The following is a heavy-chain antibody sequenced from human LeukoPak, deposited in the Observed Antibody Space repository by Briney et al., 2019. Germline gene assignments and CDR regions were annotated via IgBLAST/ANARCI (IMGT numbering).Heavy chain of an antibody. Sequence: GGSLRLSCAGSGFTFSTFAMGWVRQAPGKGLEWVSAISGSGGSTYYADSVKGRFTISRDNSKNTLYLQMNSLRAVDTAVYYCAKDGAEYYYDSSGYPLYFDYWGQGTLVTVSS. CDR1: GFTFSTFA. CDR2: ISGSGGST. CDR3: AKDGAEYYYDSSGYPLYFDY. V-gene: IGHV3-23*01. D-gene: IGHD3-22*01. J-gene: IGHJ4*02.